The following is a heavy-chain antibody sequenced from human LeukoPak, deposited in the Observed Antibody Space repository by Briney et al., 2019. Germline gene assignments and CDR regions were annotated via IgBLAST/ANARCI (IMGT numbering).Heavy chain of an antibody. CDR2: SGGDGGST. Sequence: GGSLRLSCAASGFTFSSYDMSWVRQAPGKGLEWVSASGGDGGSTYADSVKGRFTISRDSSKNTLYLQMNSLRAEDTATYYCAKALNYWYFDLWGRGNQVTVSS. V-gene: IGHV3-23*01. CDR3: AKALNYWYFDL. CDR1: GFTFSSYD. J-gene: IGHJ2*01.